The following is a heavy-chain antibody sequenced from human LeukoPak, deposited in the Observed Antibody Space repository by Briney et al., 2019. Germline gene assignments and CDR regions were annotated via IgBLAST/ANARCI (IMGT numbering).Heavy chain of an antibody. CDR3: ARARGSSGWYNY. D-gene: IGHD6-19*01. CDR1: GFTFSSYS. Sequence: SGGSLRLSCAASGFTFSSYSMNWVRQAPGKGLEWVSSISSSSSYIYYADSVKGRFTISRDNAKNSLYLQMNSLRAEDTAVYYCARARGSSGWYNYWGQGTLVTVSS. V-gene: IGHV3-21*01. CDR2: ISSSSSYI. J-gene: IGHJ4*02.